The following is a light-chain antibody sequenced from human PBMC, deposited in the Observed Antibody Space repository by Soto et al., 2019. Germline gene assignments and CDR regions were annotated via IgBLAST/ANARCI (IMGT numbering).Light chain of an antibody. Sequence: IQLTQSPSSLSASVGDRVTITCRASQGISSYLAWYQQKPGKAPKLLIYAATTLQSGVPSRFSGSGSGTDFTLTISRLEPEDFAVYYCQQYGSSGTFGQGTTVDIK. V-gene: IGKV1-9*01. CDR3: QQYGSSGT. J-gene: IGKJ1*01. CDR1: QGISSY. CDR2: AAT.